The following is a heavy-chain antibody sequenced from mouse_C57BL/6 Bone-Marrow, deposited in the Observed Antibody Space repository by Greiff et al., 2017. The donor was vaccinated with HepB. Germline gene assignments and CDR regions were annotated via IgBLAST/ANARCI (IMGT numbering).Heavy chain of an antibody. CDR1: GFTFSSYA. CDR3: ARGRLRLTY. CDR2: ISDGGSYT. Sequence: EVKVVESGGGLVKPGGSLKLSCAASGFTFSSYAMSWVRQTPEKRLEWVATISDGGSYTYYPDNVKGRFTISRDNAKNNLYLQMSHLKSEDTAMYYCARGRLRLTYWGQGTLVTVSA. V-gene: IGHV5-4*03. D-gene: IGHD2-2*01. J-gene: IGHJ3*01.